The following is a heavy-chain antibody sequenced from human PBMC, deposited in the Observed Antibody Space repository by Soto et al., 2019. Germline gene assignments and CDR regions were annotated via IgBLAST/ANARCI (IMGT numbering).Heavy chain of an antibody. CDR1: GGSISSYY. CDR2: IYYSGST. CDR3: ARVSGSYYYGMDV. Sequence: PSETLSLTCTVSGGSISSYYWSWIRQPPGKGLEWIGYIYYSGSTNYNPSLKSRVTISVDTSKNQFSLKLSSVTAADTAVYYCARVSGSYYYGMDVWGQGTKVTVSS. V-gene: IGHV4-59*01. J-gene: IGHJ6*02.